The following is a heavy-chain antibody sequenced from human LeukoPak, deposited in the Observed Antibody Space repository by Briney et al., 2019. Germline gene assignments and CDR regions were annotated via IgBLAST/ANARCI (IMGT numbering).Heavy chain of an antibody. V-gene: IGHV2-5*08. J-gene: IGHJ4*02. CDR1: GGSISSGGYS. D-gene: IGHD4-17*01. Sequence: TLSLTCAVSGGSISSGGYSWTWIRQPPGKALEWLALIYWDDDKRYSPSLRSRLTITKDTSKNQVVLTMTNMDPVDTATYYCAHMGGDYFDYFDYWGQGTLVTVSS. CDR2: IYWDDDK. CDR3: AHMGGDYFDYFDY.